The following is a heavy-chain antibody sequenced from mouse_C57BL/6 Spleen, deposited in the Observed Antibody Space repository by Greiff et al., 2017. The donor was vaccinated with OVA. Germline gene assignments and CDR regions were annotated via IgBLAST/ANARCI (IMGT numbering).Heavy chain of an antibody. J-gene: IGHJ4*01. CDR1: GYTFTSYW. D-gene: IGHD4-1*01. V-gene: IGHV1-52*01. CDR3: ARGITGRDYYAMDY. CDR2: IDPSDSET. Sequence: QVQLQQPGAELVRPGSSVKLSCKASGYTFTSYWMHWVKQRPIQGLEWIGNIDPSDSETHYNQKFKDKATLTVDKSSSTAYMQLSSLTSEDSAVYYCARGITGRDYYAMDYWGQGTSVTVSS.